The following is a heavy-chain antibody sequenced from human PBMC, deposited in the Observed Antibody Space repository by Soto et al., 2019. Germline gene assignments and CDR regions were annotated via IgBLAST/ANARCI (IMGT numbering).Heavy chain of an antibody. CDR1: GFTFSDYY. D-gene: IGHD5-12*01. CDR2: ISSSSSYT. V-gene: IGHV3-11*05. CDR3: ARVLGHSGYDYVFDY. Sequence: GGSLRLSCAASGFTFSDYYMSWIRQAPGKGLEWVSYISSSSSYTNYADSVKGRFTISRDNAKNSLYLQMNSLRAEDTAVYYCARVLGHSGYDYVFDYWGQGTLVTVSS. J-gene: IGHJ4*02.